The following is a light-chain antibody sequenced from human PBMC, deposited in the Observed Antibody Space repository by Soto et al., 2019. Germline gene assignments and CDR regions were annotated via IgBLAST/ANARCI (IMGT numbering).Light chain of an antibody. J-gene: IGKJ2*01. CDR3: QQYSSYSYT. Sequence: DIQMTQSPSTLSASVGDRVTITCRASQSTSSWLAWYQQKPGKAPKLLIYKTSTLESGVPSRFSGSGGGTEFTLTIGCLQPDDFATYYCQQYSSYSYTFAQGTKLEIK. CDR1: QSTSSW. V-gene: IGKV1-5*03. CDR2: KTS.